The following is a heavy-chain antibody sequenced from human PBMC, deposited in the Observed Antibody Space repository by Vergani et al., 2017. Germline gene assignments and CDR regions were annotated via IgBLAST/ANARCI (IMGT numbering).Heavy chain of an antibody. V-gene: IGHV4-59*01. J-gene: IGHJ6*03. CDR3: AGLKLRDAYFMDV. D-gene: IGHD4-17*01. Sequence: QVQLQESGPGLVKPSETLSLTCTVSGGSISSYYWSWSRQPPGKGLEWIGYIYYSGSTNYTPSLKSRLTIPVDTSKNQFPLKLSSVTAADTAVYYCAGLKLRDAYFMDVWGKGTTVTVSS. CDR1: GGSISSYY. CDR2: IYYSGST.